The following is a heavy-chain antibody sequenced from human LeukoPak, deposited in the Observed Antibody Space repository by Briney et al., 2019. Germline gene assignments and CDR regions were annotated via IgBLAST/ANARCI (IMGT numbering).Heavy chain of an antibody. CDR3: ARDYQGGYGDKTVDY. CDR1: GFTFSSYS. D-gene: IGHD5-18*01. Sequence: GSLRLPCAASGFTFSSYSMNWVRQPPGKGLEWIGSIYYSGSTYYNPSLKSRVTISVDTSKNQFSLKLSSVTAADTAVYYCARDYQGGYGDKTVDYWGQGTLVTVSS. CDR2: IYYSGST. J-gene: IGHJ4*02. V-gene: IGHV4-39*07.